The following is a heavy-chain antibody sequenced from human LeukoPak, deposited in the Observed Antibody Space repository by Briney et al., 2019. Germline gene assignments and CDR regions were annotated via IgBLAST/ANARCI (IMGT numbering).Heavy chain of an antibody. CDR1: GGSISSGGYY. D-gene: IGHD6-13*01. CDR2: IYYSGST. Sequence: PSETLSLTCTVSGGSISSGGYYWSWIRQHPGKGLEWIGYIYYSGSTYYNPSLKSRVTISVDTSKNQFSLKLSSVTAADTAVYYCARDGGYSSSWPHYWGQGTLVTVSS. V-gene: IGHV4-31*03. J-gene: IGHJ4*02. CDR3: ARDGGYSSSWPHY.